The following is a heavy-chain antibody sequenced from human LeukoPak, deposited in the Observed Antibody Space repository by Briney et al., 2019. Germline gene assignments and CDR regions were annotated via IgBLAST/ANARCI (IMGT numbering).Heavy chain of an antibody. CDR2: IRHDETNE. CDR3: AKEYTPSSPLGELDS. V-gene: IGHV3-30*02. D-gene: IGHD6-6*01. Sequence: GGSLRLSCAVSGFSFSSYAMHWVRQAPGKGLEWVAVIRHDETNEYYADSVQGRFTISRDTSKNTLYLQMNSLRAEDTAVYYCAKEYTPSSPLGELDSWGQRTLVTVSS. J-gene: IGHJ4*02. CDR1: GFSFSSYA.